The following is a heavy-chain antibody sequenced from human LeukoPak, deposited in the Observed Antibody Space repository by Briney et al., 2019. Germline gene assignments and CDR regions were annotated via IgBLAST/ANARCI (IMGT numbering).Heavy chain of an antibody. CDR1: GFTFSSYA. CDR3: ARDPTYYYDSSGYDWFDP. D-gene: IGHD3-22*01. J-gene: IGHJ5*02. CDR2: ISYDGSNK. V-gene: IGHV3-30-3*01. Sequence: PGGSLRLSCAASGFTFSSYAMHWVRQAPGKGLEWVAVISYDGSNKYYADSVKGRFTISRDNSKNTLYLQMNSLRAEDTAVYYCARDPTYYYDSSGYDWFDPWGQGTLVTVSS.